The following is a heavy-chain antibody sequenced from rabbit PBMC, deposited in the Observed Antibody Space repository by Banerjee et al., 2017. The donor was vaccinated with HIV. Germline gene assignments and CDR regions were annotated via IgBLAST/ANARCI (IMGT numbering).Heavy chain of an antibody. CDR3: ARGGGL. CDR1: GFDFSNYG. V-gene: IGHV1S47*01. Sequence: QEQLVESGGGLVQPGGSLKLSCKASGFDFSNYGVSWVRQAPGKGLEWIGYIEPIFGSAYYASWVNGRFSISRENTQNTVSLQLNSLTAADTATYFCARGGGLWGPGTLVTVS. J-gene: IGHJ4*01. CDR2: IEPIFGSA.